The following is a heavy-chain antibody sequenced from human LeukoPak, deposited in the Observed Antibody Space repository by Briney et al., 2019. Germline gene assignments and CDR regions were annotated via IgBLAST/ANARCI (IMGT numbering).Heavy chain of an antibody. CDR2: ISSNGDNT. Sequence: GGSLRLSCAASGFTFNNYAMHWVRQAPGKGLEYVSAISSNGDNTYYANSVKGRFTISRDTSKNTLYLQMGSLRAEDMAVYYCAIGGDFWSRYYYYYYVDVWGKGTTVTVSS. D-gene: IGHD3-3*01. CDR3: AIGGDFWSRYYYYYYVDV. CDR1: GFTFNNYA. V-gene: IGHV3-64*01. J-gene: IGHJ6*03.